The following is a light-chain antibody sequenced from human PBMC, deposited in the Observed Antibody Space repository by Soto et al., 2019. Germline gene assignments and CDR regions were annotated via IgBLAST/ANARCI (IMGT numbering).Light chain of an antibody. CDR1: SSNIGAGYD. V-gene: IGLV1-40*01. J-gene: IGLJ2*01. CDR2: GNS. CDR3: QSYDSSLSGYVV. Sequence: QAVVTQPPSVSGAPGQRVTISCTGSSSNIGAGYDVHWYQHLPGTAPKLLIFGNSNRPSGVPDRFSGSKSGTSASLAITGLQPEDEADYYCQSYDSSLSGYVVFGGGTQLTVL.